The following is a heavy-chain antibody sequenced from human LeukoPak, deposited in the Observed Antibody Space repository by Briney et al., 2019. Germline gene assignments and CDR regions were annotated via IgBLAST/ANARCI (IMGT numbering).Heavy chain of an antibody. D-gene: IGHD2-8*02. Sequence: PGGSLRLSCAASGFTFSSYGMHWVRQAPGKGLERVAFVRDDGGNQYHADSAKGRFTISRDNSKNTLYLQMNGLRAEDTAVYYCAKGLSGGVGRVTPGYGMDVWGQGTTVTVSS. CDR2: VRDDGGNQ. CDR1: GFTFSSYG. J-gene: IGHJ6*02. V-gene: IGHV3-30*02. CDR3: AKGLSGGVGRVTPGYGMDV.